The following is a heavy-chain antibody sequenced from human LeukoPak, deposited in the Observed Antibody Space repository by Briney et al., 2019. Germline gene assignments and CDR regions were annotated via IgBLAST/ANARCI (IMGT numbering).Heavy chain of an antibody. V-gene: IGHV4-59*01. Sequence: SETLSLTCTVSGGSISSYYWSWIRQPPGKGLEWIGYIYYSGSTNYNPSLKSRVTISVDTSKNQFSLKLSSVTAADTAVYYCARGSESYYYGSGSYLDYWGQGTLVTVSS. D-gene: IGHD3-10*01. J-gene: IGHJ4*02. CDR2: IYYSGST. CDR3: ARGSESYYYGSGSYLDY. CDR1: GGSISSYY.